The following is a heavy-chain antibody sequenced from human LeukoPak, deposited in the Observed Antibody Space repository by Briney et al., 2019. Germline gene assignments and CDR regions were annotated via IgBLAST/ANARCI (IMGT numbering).Heavy chain of an antibody. J-gene: IGHJ4*02. CDR3: AREVGGGASGQ. CDR2: IYSDGTI. V-gene: IGHV3-66*01. CDR1: GFTVSSNY. Sequence: PGESLRLSCAASGFTVSSNYMSWVRQVPGKGLEWVSVIYSDGTISYADSVKGRFTIPTDNSENTLYLQMNSLRVEDTAVYYCAREVGGGASGQWGQGTLVTVSS. D-gene: IGHD3-16*01.